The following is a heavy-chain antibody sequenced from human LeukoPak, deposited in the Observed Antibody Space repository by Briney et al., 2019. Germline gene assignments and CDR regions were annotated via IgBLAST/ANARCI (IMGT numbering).Heavy chain of an antibody. CDR2: FYSGDNT. CDR3: ARDLGPDAFDI. V-gene: IGHV3-66*01. CDR1: AFTVSRNY. J-gene: IGHJ3*02. Sequence: GGSLRLSCVVSAFTVSRNYMSWVRQAPGKGLEWVSVFYSGDNTYYADSVKGRFTISRDNSKNTLYLQMSSLRVEDTAVYYCARDLGPDAFDIWGQGTMVTVSS.